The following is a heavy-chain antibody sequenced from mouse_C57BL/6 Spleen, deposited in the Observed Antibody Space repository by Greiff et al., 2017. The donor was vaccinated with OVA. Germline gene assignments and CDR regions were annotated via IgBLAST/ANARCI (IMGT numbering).Heavy chain of an antibody. CDR1: GYSFTDYN. V-gene: IGHV1-39*01. J-gene: IGHJ4*01. Sequence: EVQLQQSGPELVKPGASVKISCKASGYSFTDYNMNWVKQSNGKSLEWIGVINPNYGTTSYNQKFKGKATLTVDQSSSTAYMQLNSLTSEDSAVYYCARGGYGSSSPYYYAMDYWGQGTSVTVSS. CDR2: INPNYGTT. D-gene: IGHD1-1*01. CDR3: ARGGYGSSSPYYYAMDY.